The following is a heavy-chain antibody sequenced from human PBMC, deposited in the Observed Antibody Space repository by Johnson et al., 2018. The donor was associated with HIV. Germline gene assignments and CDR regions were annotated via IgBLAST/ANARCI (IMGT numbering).Heavy chain of an antibody. J-gene: IGHJ3*02. D-gene: IGHD3-10*01. CDR3: AKDQYGSSGRYAFDI. V-gene: IGHV3-33*06. CDR1: GFTFSSYG. CDR2: IWFDGSNK. Sequence: QVQLVESGGGLVQPGGSLRLSCAASGFTFSSYGMHWVRQAPGKGLEWVAVIWFDGSNKYYADSVKGLFTISRDNSKNPLYLQMNSLGAEDTAVYYCAKDQYGSSGRYAFDIWGQGTMVTVSS.